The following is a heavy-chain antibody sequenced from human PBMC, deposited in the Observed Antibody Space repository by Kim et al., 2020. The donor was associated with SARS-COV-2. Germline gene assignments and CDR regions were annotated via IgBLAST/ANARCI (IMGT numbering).Heavy chain of an antibody. CDR2: ISGDGGST. D-gene: IGHD3-10*01. V-gene: IGHV3-43*02. CDR1: GFTFDDYA. Sequence: GGSLRLSCAASGFTFDDYAMHWVRQAPGKGLEWVSLISGDGGSTYYADSVKGRFTISRDNSKNSLYLQMNSLRTEDTALYYCAKDIYWFGELSAIDYWGQGTLVTVSS. CDR3: AKDIYWFGELSAIDY. J-gene: IGHJ4*02.